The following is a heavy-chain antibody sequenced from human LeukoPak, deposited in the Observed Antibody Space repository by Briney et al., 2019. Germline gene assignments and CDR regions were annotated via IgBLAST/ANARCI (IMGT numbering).Heavy chain of an antibody. J-gene: IGHJ4*02. CDR1: GFTFSSYW. Sequence: PGGSLRLSCAASGFTFSSYWMSWVRQAPGKGLEWVANIKQDGSEKYYVDSVKGRFTISRDNAKNSLYLQMNSLRADDTALYYCAELGITMIGGVWGQGTLVTVSS. D-gene: IGHD3-10*02. CDR3: AELGITMIGGV. CDR2: IKQDGSEK. V-gene: IGHV3-7*01.